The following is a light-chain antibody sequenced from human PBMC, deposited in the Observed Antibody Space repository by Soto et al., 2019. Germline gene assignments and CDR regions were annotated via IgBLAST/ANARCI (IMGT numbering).Light chain of an antibody. V-gene: IGLV2-14*01. Sequence: QSVLIQPASVSGSPGQTITISCTGTSSDVGGSNYVSWYQHHPHRAPKLLIFEVSYRPSGVSNRFSGSKSGNTASLTISGLQAEDEADYYCSSYTSSSTLEVFGIGTKVTVL. CDR2: EVS. CDR1: SSDVGGSNY. CDR3: SSYTSSSTLEV. J-gene: IGLJ1*01.